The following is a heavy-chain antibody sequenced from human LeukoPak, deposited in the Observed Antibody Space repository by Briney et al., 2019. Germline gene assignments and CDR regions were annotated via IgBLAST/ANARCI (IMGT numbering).Heavy chain of an antibody. CDR1: GLTFSSYA. D-gene: IGHD1-26*01. CDR2: ISGSGGST. CDR3: AEGPPGGALKNWFDP. J-gene: IGHJ5*02. V-gene: IGHV3-23*01. Sequence: GGSLRLSCAASGLTFSSYAMSWVRQAPGKGLEWVSAISGSGGSTYYADSVKGRFTISRDNSKNTLYLQMNSLRAEDTAVYYCAEGPPGGALKNWFDPWGQGTLVTVSS.